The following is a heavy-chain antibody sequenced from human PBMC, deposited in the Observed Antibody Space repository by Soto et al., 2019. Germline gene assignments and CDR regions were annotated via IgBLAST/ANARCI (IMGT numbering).Heavy chain of an antibody. CDR3: ARDGSMVRGVIAHDFDY. D-gene: IGHD3-10*01. V-gene: IGHV1-18*01. Sequence: ASVKVSCKASGYTFTSYGISWVRQAPGQGLEWMGWISAYNGNTNYAQKLQGRVTMTTDTSTSTAYMELRSLRSDDTAVYYCARDGSMVRGVIAHDFDYWGQGTLVTVYS. CDR1: GYTFTSYG. J-gene: IGHJ4*02. CDR2: ISAYNGNT.